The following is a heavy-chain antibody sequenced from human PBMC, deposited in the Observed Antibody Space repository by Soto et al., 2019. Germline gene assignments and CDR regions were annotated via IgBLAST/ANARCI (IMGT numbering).Heavy chain of an antibody. J-gene: IGHJ5*02. V-gene: IGHV3-21*01. CDR2: ISSSSSYI. CDR3: ARGRPKGGNWFDP. CDR1: GFTFSSYS. Sequence: EVQLVESGGGLVKPGGSLRLSCAASGFTFSSYSMNWVRQAPGKGLEWVSSISSSSSYIYYADSVKGRFTISRDNAKNSLYLQMNSLRAEDTAVYYCARGRPKGGNWFDPWGQGTLVTVSS. D-gene: IGHD3-16*01.